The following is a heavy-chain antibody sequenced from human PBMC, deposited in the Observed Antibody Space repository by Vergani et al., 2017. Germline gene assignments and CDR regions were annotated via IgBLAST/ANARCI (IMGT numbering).Heavy chain of an antibody. Sequence: QVQLQESGPGLVKPSETLSLTCTVSGGSISSYYWTWIRQPPGQGLEWIGYIYYSGSTNYNPSLKSRVTISVDTSKNQFSLKLSSVTAADTAVYYCARVPRGYSGSYYVEDYYYYYGMDVWGQGTTVTVSS. J-gene: IGHJ6*02. V-gene: IGHV4-59*01. CDR2: IYYSGST. CDR1: GGSISSYY. D-gene: IGHD1-26*01. CDR3: ARVPRGYSGSYYVEDYYYYYGMDV.